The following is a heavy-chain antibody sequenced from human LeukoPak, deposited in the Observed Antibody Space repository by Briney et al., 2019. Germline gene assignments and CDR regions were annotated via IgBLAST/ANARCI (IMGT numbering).Heavy chain of an antibody. CDR2: IWNDGSNK. CDR3: TKWSGFGDD. D-gene: IGHD3-10*01. J-gene: IGHJ4*02. CDR1: GFTFSSYG. Sequence: PGGSLRLSCAASGFTFSSYGMHWVRQAPGKGPEWVAVIWNDGSNKYYADSVKGWFTISRDNSRNTLYLQMSSLRPEDTAVYYCTKWSGFGDDWGQGTLVTVSS. V-gene: IGHV3-33*06.